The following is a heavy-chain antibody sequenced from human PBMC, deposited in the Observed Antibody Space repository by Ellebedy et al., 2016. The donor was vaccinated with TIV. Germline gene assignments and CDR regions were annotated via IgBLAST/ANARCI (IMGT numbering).Heavy chain of an antibody. J-gene: IGHJ4*02. V-gene: IGHV3-7*01. CDR1: GFTFSSYW. Sequence: PGGSLRLSCAASGFTFSSYWMSWVRQAPGKGLEWVANIKQDGSEKYYVDSVKGRFTISRDNAKNSLYLQMNSLRAEDTAVYYCARDYDYVWGSYRYTELDYWGQGTLVTVSS. CDR3: ARDYDYVWGSYRYTELDY. D-gene: IGHD3-16*02. CDR2: IKQDGSEK.